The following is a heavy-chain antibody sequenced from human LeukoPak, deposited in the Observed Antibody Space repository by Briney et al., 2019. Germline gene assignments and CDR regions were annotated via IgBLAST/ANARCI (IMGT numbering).Heavy chain of an antibody. CDR1: GFTVSSNS. Sequence: SGGSLRLSCAASGFTVSSNSMSWVRQAPGKGLEWVSVIYSGDTTFYSDSVRGKFTISRDNSKNTLYLQMNSLRAEDTAVYYCASILRSSSGYYFDYWGQGTLVTVSS. CDR3: ASILRSSSGYYFDY. D-gene: IGHD3-10*01. CDR2: IYSGDTT. V-gene: IGHV3-66*01. J-gene: IGHJ4*02.